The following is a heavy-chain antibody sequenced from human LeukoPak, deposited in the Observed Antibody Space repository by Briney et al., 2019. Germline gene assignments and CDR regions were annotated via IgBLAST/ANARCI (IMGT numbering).Heavy chain of an antibody. D-gene: IGHD4-23*01. V-gene: IGHV4-34*01. J-gene: IGHJ4*02. CDR1: GGSVSGFY. CDR2: INHSGST. CDR3: AFMYGGNTVLDY. Sequence: PSPTLSLTRSENGGSVSGFYWGWSRKPQRKRLEWIGEINHSGSTNYNPSLKSRVTISVDTSKNQFSLKLSSVTAADTAVYYCAFMYGGNTVLDYWGQGTLVTVSS.